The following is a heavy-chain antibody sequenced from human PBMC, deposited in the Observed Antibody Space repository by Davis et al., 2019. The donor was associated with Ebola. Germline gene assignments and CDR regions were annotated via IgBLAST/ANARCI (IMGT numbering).Heavy chain of an antibody. CDR2: ISAYNGTT. CDR3: ARDMGMVQEANWFDP. V-gene: IGHV1-18*01. J-gene: IGHJ5*02. CDR1: GYTFTSYG. Sequence: ASVKVSCKASGYTFTSYGISWVRPAPGQGLEWMGWISAYNGTTNYAQKLQGRVTMTTDTSTSTAYMELRSLRSDDTAVYYCARDMGMVQEANWFDPWGQGTLVTVSS. D-gene: IGHD3-10*01.